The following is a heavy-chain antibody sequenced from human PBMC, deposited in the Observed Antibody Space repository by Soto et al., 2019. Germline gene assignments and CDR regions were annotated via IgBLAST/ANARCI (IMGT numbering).Heavy chain of an antibody. CDR1: GFSFSVYG. J-gene: IGHJ4*02. V-gene: IGHV3-33*01. D-gene: IGHD2-15*01. Sequence: GGSLRLSCEASGFSFSVYGMHWVRQAPGKGLEWVAVIWYDASKQFYAGSVEGRFTISRDNSKATLYLQMNSLRAEDTAVYYCAAWAEGATEVHWGQGTLVTVSS. CDR2: IWYDASKQ. CDR3: AAWAEGATEVH.